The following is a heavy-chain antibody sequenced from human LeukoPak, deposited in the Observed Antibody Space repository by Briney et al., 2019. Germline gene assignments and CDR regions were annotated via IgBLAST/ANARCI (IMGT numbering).Heavy chain of an antibody. CDR2: IRSKANSYAT. CDR3: TRHAFLYYDFSYYYGMDV. CDR1: GFTFSGSA. J-gene: IGHJ6*02. V-gene: IGHV3-73*01. Sequence: QTGGSLKLSCAASGFTFSGSAMHWVRQASGKGLECVGRIRSKANSYATAYAASVKGRFTTSRDDSKNTAYLQMNSLKTEDTAVYYCTRHAFLYYDFSYYYGMDVWGQGTTVTVSS. D-gene: IGHD3-3*01.